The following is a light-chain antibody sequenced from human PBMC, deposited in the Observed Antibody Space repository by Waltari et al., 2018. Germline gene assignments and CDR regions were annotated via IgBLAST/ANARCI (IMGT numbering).Light chain of an antibody. CDR3: CSFAGSNTYV. Sequence: HSALTQPASVSGSPGQSITISCTGASSDVGSYNLVSWYQQYPGKAPKLIVYEGSKRPPGVSSRFSGSKAGNTGSLTISGLQVEDEADYYCCSFAGSNTYVLGTGTKVSVL. CDR2: EGS. CDR1: SSDVGSYNL. J-gene: IGLJ1*01. V-gene: IGLV2-23*01.